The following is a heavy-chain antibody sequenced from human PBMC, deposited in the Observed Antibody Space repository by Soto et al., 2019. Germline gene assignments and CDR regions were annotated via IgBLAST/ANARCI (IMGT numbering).Heavy chain of an antibody. Sequence: GASVKVSCKAPGGTFSTYIISWVRQAPGQGLEWMGRIIPIPDITNYAQKFQGRVTVTADKSTSTAYMELSSLRSEDTAVYYCTAAISSNRFDPWGQGTLVTVSS. V-gene: IGHV1-69*02. CDR3: TAAISSNRFDP. CDR2: IIPIPDIT. D-gene: IGHD2-2*01. J-gene: IGHJ5*02. CDR1: GGTFSTYI.